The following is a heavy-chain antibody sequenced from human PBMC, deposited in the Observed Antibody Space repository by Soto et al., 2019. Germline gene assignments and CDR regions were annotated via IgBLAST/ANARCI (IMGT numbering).Heavy chain of an antibody. Sequence: SETLSLTCTVSGGSVSSGSYYWSWIRQPPGKGLEWIGYIYYSGSTNYNPSLKSRVTISVDTSKNQFSLKLSSVTAADTAVYYCASLVVVPAATPTPVTGAFDIWGQGTMVTVSS. V-gene: IGHV4-61*01. J-gene: IGHJ3*02. CDR2: IYYSGST. CDR3: ASLVVVPAATPTPVTGAFDI. D-gene: IGHD2-2*01. CDR1: GGSVSSGSYY.